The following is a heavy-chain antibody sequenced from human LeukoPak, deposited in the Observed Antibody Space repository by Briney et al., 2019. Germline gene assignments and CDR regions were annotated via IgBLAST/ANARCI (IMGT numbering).Heavy chain of an antibody. CDR1: GFTFSSYA. CDR3: ARDQGTYYDFWSGHNWFDP. CDR2: ISYDGSNK. V-gene: IGHV3-30*01. J-gene: IGHJ5*02. D-gene: IGHD3-3*01. Sequence: GGSLRLSCVASGFTFSSYAMHWVRQAPGKGLEWVAVISYDGSNKYYADSVKGRFTISRDNSKNTLYLQMNSLRAEDTAVYYCARDQGTYYDFWSGHNWFDPWGQGTLVTVSS.